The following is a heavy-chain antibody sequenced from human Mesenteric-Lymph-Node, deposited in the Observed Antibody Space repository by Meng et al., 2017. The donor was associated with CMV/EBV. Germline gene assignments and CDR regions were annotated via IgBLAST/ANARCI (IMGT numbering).Heavy chain of an antibody. CDR3: VTDSPVGGTGAFQI. Sequence: GGSLRLSCAASGFTFSTFPMSWVRQAPGRGLEWVSAISGSGDRTYYADSVRGRFTTSRDNSRNTVDLHVKSLGVEDTALYHCVTDSPVGGTGAFQIWGQGTTVTVSS. V-gene: IGHV3-23*01. CDR2: ISGSGDRT. CDR1: GFTFSTFP. D-gene: IGHD1-26*01. J-gene: IGHJ6*02.